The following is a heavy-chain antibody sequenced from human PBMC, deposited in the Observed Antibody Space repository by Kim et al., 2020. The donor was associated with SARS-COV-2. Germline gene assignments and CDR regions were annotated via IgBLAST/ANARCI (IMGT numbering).Heavy chain of an antibody. V-gene: IGHV4-31*03. CDR2: IYYSGST. J-gene: IGHJ4*02. D-gene: IGHD2-21*02. CDR1: GGSISSGGYY. CDR3: ARGSVVVTAIPPDY. Sequence: SETLSLTCTVSGGSISSGGYYWSWIRQHPGKGLEWIGYIYYSGSTYYNPSLKSRVTISVDTSKNQFSLKLSSVTAADTAVYYCARGSVVVTAIPPDYWGQGTLVTVSS.